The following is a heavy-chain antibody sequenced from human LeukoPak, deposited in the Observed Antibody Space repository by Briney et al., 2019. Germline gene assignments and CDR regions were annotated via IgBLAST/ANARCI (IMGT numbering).Heavy chain of an antibody. D-gene: IGHD1-14*01. CDR3: ARGRTNRLGY. J-gene: IGHJ4*02. Sequence: SETLSLTCAVYGGSFSDYYWSYIRQPPGKGLEWIGEINHSGSANYNPSLKSRVTMFADTSKKQFSLKLNSVTAADTAVYYCARGRTNRLGYWGRGTLVVVSS. CDR1: GGSFSDYY. V-gene: IGHV4-34*01. CDR2: INHSGSA.